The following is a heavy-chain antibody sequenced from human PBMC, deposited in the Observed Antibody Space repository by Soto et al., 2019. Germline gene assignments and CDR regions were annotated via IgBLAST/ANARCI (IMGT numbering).Heavy chain of an antibody. CDR3: ASAVGGKRWTYYFDY. V-gene: IGHV3-30-3*01. D-gene: IGHD6-19*01. J-gene: IGHJ4*02. CDR1: GFTFSSYA. Sequence: GGSLRLSCAASGFTFSSYAMHWVRQAPGKGLEWVAVISYDGSNKYYADSVKGRFTISRDNSKNTLYLQMNSLRAEDTAVYYCASAVGGKRWTYYFDYWGQGTLVTVSS. CDR2: ISYDGSNK.